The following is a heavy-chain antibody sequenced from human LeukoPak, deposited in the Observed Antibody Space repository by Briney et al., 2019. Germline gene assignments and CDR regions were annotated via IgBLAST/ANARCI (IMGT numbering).Heavy chain of an antibody. Sequence: PGGSLRLSCAASGFTFSSYSMNWVRQAPGKGLEWVSYISSSGSTIYYADSVKGRFTISRDNAKNSLYLQMNSLRAEDTAVYYCARAEAPIRPFDYWGQGTLVTVSS. CDR3: ARAEAPIRPFDY. V-gene: IGHV3-48*04. J-gene: IGHJ4*02. CDR2: ISSSGSTI. D-gene: IGHD2-2*02. CDR1: GFTFSSYS.